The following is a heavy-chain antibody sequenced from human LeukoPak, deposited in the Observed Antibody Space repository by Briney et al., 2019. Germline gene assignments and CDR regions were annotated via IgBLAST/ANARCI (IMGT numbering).Heavy chain of an antibody. D-gene: IGHD1-26*01. CDR1: GYSFTSYW. CDR3: ARLRRSGSSRSHRDWFDP. Sequence: GESLQISCKGSGYSFTSYWIGWVRQMPGKGLEWMGIIYPGDSDTRYGPSFQGQVTISADKSISTAYLQWSSLKASDTAMYYCARLRRSGSSRSHRDWFDPWGQGTLVTVSS. J-gene: IGHJ5*02. CDR2: IYPGDSDT. V-gene: IGHV5-51*01.